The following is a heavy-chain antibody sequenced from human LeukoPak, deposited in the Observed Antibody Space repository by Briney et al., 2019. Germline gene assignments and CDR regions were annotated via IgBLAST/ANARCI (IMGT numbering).Heavy chain of an antibody. J-gene: IGHJ4*02. CDR3: ATDREIRYCTTTSCYGYLDS. CDR2: IKSKTDGGTT. Sequence: GGSLRLSCAASGFTFNKAYMSWVRQAPGKGLEWVGRIKSKTDGGTTDYAAPVKGRFTISRDDSENTLYLQMSSLKTEDTAVYYCATDREIRYCTTTSCYGYLDSWGQGTLVTVSS. D-gene: IGHD2-2*01. CDR1: GFTFNKAY. V-gene: IGHV3-15*01.